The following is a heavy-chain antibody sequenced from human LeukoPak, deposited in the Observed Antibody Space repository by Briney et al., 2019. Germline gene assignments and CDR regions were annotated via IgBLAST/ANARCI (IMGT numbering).Heavy chain of an antibody. CDR1: GFTFSSYS. CDR3: AKDIGGGSYPDAFDI. D-gene: IGHD1-26*01. Sequence: GGSLRLSCAASGFTFSSYSMNWVRQAPGKGLEWVSSISSSSSYIYYADSVKGRFTISRDNAKNSQYLQMNSLRAEDTALYYCAKDIGGGSYPDAFDIWGQGTMVTVSS. V-gene: IGHV3-21*04. CDR2: ISSSSSYI. J-gene: IGHJ3*02.